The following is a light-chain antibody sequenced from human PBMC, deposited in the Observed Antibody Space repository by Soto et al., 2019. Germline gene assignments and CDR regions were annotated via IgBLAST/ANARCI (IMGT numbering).Light chain of an antibody. CDR3: SSYTSSSTFA. J-gene: IGLJ2*01. CDR2: EVS. V-gene: IGLV2-18*02. Sequence: QSVLTQPPSVSGSPGQSVTISCTGTSSDVGSYNRVSWYQQPPGTAPKLMIYEVSNRPSGVPDRFYGSKSGNTASLTISGLQAEDEADYYCSSYTSSSTFAFGGGTKLTVL. CDR1: SSDVGSYNR.